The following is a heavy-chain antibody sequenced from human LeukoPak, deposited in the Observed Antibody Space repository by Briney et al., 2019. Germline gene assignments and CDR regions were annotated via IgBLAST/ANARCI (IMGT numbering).Heavy chain of an antibody. CDR1: GFTFSTYS. CDR3: ARDGAVVTLYNWFDP. Sequence: PGGSLRLSCAASGFTFSTYSMNWVRQAPGKGLESVSSISGTSSYIYYADSVKGRFTISRDNAKNSLYLQMNSLRAEDTAVYYCARDGAVVTLYNWFDPWGQGTLVTVSS. V-gene: IGHV3-21*01. D-gene: IGHD2-21*02. CDR2: ISGTSSYI. J-gene: IGHJ5*02.